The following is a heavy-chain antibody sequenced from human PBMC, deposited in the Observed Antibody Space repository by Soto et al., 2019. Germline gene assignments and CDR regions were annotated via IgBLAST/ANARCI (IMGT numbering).Heavy chain of an antibody. J-gene: IGHJ6*02. CDR1: GFSLSNARMG. CDR3: ARILGAYSSSWYSLTYGMDV. V-gene: IGHV2-26*01. D-gene: IGHD6-13*01. Sequence: QVTLKESGPVLVNPTETLTLTCTVSGFSLSNARMGVSWIRQPPGKALEWLAHIFSNDEKSYSTSLKSRLTISKDTSKSQVVLTMTNMDPVDTATYYCARILGAYSSSWYSLTYGMDVWGQGTTVTVSS. CDR2: IFSNDEK.